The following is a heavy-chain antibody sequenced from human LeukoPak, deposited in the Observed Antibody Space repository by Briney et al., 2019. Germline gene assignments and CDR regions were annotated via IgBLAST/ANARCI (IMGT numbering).Heavy chain of an antibody. CDR1: GGSFSGYY. CDR3: ARDWAVTAAAGAFDI. CDR2: INHSGST. D-gene: IGHD2-21*02. Sequence: KPSETLSLTCAVYGGSFSGYYWSWIRQPPGKGLEWIGEINHSGSTDYNPSLKSRVTISVDTSKNQFSLKLSSVTAADTAVYYCARDWAVTAAAGAFDIWAKGQWSPSLQ. V-gene: IGHV4-34*01. J-gene: IGHJ3*02.